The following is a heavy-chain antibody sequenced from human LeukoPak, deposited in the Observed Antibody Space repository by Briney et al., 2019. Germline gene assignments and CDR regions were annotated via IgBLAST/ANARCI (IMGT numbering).Heavy chain of an antibody. Sequence: PSETLSLTCTVSGGSISSSSYYWGWIRQAPGKGLEWVSYISSSGSTIYYADSVKGRFTISRDNAKNSLYLQMNSLRAEDTAVYYCARDYYDSSGYYFFRSDAFDIWGQGTMVTVSS. CDR2: ISSSGSTI. CDR3: ARDYYDSSGYYFFRSDAFDI. CDR1: GGSISSSSYY. V-gene: IGHV3-11*04. J-gene: IGHJ3*02. D-gene: IGHD3-22*01.